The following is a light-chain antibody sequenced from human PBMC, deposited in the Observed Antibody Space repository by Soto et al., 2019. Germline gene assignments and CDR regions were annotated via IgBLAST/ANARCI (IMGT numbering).Light chain of an antibody. CDR3: QQYYSYPFT. V-gene: IGKV1-8*01. J-gene: IGKJ4*01. CDR1: QGIISY. Sequence: AIRMTQSPSSLSASTGDRVTITCRASQGIISYLAWYQQKVGKAPKLLIYAASTLQSGVPSRFSGSGSGTDFTLTISCLQSEDFATYYCQQYYSYPFTFGGGTKVEIK. CDR2: AAS.